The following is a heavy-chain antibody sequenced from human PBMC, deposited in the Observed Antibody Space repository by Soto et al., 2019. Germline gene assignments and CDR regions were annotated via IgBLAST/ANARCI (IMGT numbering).Heavy chain of an antibody. CDR1: GGCISSYY. V-gene: IGHV4-59*01. D-gene: IGHD5-12*01. CDR3: ARSIVALNGAWYFDY. Sequence: PSETLSLTCTVSGGCISSYYWSWTRQPPGKGLEWIGYIYYSGSTNYNPSLKSRVTISVDTSKNQFSLKLSSVTAADTAVYYCARSIVALNGAWYFDYWGQGTLVTVSS. CDR2: IYYSGST. J-gene: IGHJ4*02.